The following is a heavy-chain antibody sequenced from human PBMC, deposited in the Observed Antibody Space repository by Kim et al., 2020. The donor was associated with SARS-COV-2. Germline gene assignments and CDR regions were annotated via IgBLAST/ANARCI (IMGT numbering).Heavy chain of an antibody. CDR1: GFTFSSYG. V-gene: IGHV3-23*01. D-gene: IGHD2-21*02. CDR3: AKAVTASDY. CDR2: INGTGAGK. J-gene: IGHJ4*02. Sequence: GGSLRLSCAASGFTFSSYGMSWVRQAPGKGLEWVADINGTGAGKNYVDSVKGRFTISRDNAKNTLYLQMNSLRAEDTAVYYCAKAVTASDYWGQGTLVTV.